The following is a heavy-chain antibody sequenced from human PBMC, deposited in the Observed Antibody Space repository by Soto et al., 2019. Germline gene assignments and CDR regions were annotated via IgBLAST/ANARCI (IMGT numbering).Heavy chain of an antibody. CDR2: IYYSGST. D-gene: IGHD4-4*01. V-gene: IGHV4-59*08. CDR1: GGSISSYY. J-gene: IGHJ4*02. Sequence: SETLSLTCTVSGGSISSYYWSWIRQPPGKGLEWIGYIYYSGSTNYNPSLKSRVTISVDTSKNQFSLKLSSVTAADTAVYYCASYSLQYKSIDWGQGTLVTVSS. CDR3: ASYSLQYKSID.